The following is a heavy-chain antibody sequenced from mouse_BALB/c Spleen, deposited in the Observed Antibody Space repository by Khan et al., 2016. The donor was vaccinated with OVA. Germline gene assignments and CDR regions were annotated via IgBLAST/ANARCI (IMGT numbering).Heavy chain of an antibody. V-gene: IGHV5-6*01. CDR1: GFTFSSYG. J-gene: IGHJ4*01. CDR3: ARLYAMDY. Sequence: EVELVESGGDLVKPGGSLKLSCAASGFTFSSYGMSWVRQTPDKRLEWVATISSGGSYTYYPDSVKGRFTISTDNAKNTLYQQMSSLKSEDTAMYYCARLYAMDYWGQGTSVTVSS. CDR2: ISSGGSYT.